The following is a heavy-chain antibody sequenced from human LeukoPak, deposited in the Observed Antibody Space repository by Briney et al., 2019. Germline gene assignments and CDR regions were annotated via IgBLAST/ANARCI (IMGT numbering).Heavy chain of an antibody. CDR3: GYSYGYDGLDGGYGMDV. D-gene: IGHD5-18*01. CDR1: GGTFSSYA. V-gene: IGHV1-69*04. CDR2: IIPILGIA. J-gene: IGHJ6*02. Sequence: SVKVSCKASGGTFSSYAISWVRQAPGQGLEWMGRIIPILGIANYAQKFQGRVTITADKSTSTAYMELSSLRSEDTAVYYCGYSYGYDGLDGGYGMDVWGQGTTVTVSS.